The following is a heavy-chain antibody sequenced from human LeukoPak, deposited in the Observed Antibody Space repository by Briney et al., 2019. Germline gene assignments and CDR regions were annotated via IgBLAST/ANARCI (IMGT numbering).Heavy chain of an antibody. D-gene: IGHD5-12*01. CDR1: GGSISSGGYY. J-gene: IGHJ6*02. Sequence: NPSETLSLTCTVSGGSISSGGYYWSWIRQHSGRGLEWIGYIYDSGSTYYNPSLKSRVTISVDTSMNQFSLKLSSVTAADTAVYYCARGQVATIRSFYYYYGMDVWGQGTTVTVSS. CDR3: ARGQVATIRSFYYYYGMDV. CDR2: IYDSGST. V-gene: IGHV4-31*03.